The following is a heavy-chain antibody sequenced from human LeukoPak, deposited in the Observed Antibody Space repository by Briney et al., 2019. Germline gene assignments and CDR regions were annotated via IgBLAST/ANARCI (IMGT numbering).Heavy chain of an antibody. CDR2: TSGSGKST. D-gene: IGHD2-2*02. Sequence: GGSLRLSCAASGFTFSNYAMSWVRQAPGKGLEWVSFTSGSGKSTYYADSVKGRFTISRDNSKDTLSLQMNTLRAEDTAVYYCAKDVRRAEYCSGTTCYTSSFDYWGQGTLVTVSS. CDR1: GFTFSNYA. V-gene: IGHV3-23*01. CDR3: AKDVRRAEYCSGTTCYTSSFDY. J-gene: IGHJ4*02.